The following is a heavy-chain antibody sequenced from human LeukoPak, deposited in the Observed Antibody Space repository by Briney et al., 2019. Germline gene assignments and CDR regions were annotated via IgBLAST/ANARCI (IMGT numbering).Heavy chain of an antibody. CDR1: GFTFSTYW. V-gene: IGHV3-74*01. Sequence: PGGSLRLSCAASGFTFSTYWMHWVRQAPGKGLGWVSRINSDGSSTSYADSVKGRFTISRDNAKNTLYLQMNSLRAEDTAVYYCARDLRRLLSSSWYYFDYWGQGTLVTVSS. D-gene: IGHD6-13*01. J-gene: IGHJ4*02. CDR3: ARDLRRLLSSSWYYFDY. CDR2: INSDGSST.